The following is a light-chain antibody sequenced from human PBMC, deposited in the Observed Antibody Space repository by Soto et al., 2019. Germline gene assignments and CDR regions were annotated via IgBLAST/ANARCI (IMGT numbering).Light chain of an antibody. CDR2: GAS. V-gene: IGKV3-20*01. J-gene: IGKJ2*03. CDR1: QSVSRSH. CDR3: QQYGNSPPYS. Sequence: EIVLTQSPGTLSLSPGERATLSCRASQSVSRSHLAWYQQKPGQAPRLLIYGASSRATGIADRFSGSGSGTDFTLSIRRLEPEVFAVYFCQQYGNSPPYSFGQGTKVDIK.